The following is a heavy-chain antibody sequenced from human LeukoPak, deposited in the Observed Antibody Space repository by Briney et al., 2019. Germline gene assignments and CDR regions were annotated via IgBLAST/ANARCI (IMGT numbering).Heavy chain of an antibody. Sequence: GGSLRLSCAASGFTVSSNYMSWVRQAPGKGLEWVSVIYSGGSTYYADSVKGRFTISRDNSKNTLYLQMNSLRAEDTAVYYCAKGIARCSSASCHRNWFDPWGQGTLVTVSS. V-gene: IGHV3-53*01. CDR3: AKGIARCSSASCHRNWFDP. CDR1: GFTVSSNY. CDR2: IYSGGST. J-gene: IGHJ5*02. D-gene: IGHD2-2*02.